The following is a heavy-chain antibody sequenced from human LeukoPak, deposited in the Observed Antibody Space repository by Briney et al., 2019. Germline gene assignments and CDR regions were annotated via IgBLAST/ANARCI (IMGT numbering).Heavy chain of an antibody. CDR3: ATDGSGSYSHYWYMDV. Sequence: ASVKVSCKVSGYSLTELSMHWVRQAPGKGLEWMGGFDPEDGETIYAQKIHGRVTMTEDTSTDTAYMELSSLRSEDTAVYYCATDGSGSYSHYWYMDVWGKGTTVTVSS. J-gene: IGHJ6*03. CDR2: FDPEDGET. D-gene: IGHD3-10*01. CDR1: GYSLTELS. V-gene: IGHV1-24*01.